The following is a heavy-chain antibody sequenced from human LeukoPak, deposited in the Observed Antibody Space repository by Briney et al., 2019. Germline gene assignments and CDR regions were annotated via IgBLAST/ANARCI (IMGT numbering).Heavy chain of an antibody. D-gene: IGHD6-13*01. CDR1: GYTFASYW. CDR2: INPDGGST. CDR3: ARAPRNSSTMLDF. V-gene: IGHV1-46*01. Sequence: ASVKVSCKASGYTFASYWIQWVRQAPGQGLEWMGLINPDGGSTAYAHRFQGRVIMTRDTSTSTAYMDLSSLRSEDTAVYHCARAPRNSSTMLDFWGQGTLVTISS. J-gene: IGHJ4*02.